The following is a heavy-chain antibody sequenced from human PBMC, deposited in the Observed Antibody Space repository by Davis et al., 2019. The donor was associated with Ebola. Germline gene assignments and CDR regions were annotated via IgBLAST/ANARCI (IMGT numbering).Heavy chain of an antibody. D-gene: IGHD4-23*01. V-gene: IGHV4-59*01. CDR2: IYYSGST. J-gene: IGHJ4*02. CDR3: ARVGERGVVTPV. CDR1: GGSITSYY. Sequence: SETLSLTCTVSGGSITSYYWSWIRQPPGKGLEWIGSIYYSGSTNYNPSLKSRVTISVDTSKNQFSLKLSSVTAADTAVYYCARVGERGVVTPVWGQGTLVTVSS.